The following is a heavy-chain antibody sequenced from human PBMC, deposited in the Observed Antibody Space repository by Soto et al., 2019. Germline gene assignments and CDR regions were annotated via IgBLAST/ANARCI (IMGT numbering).Heavy chain of an antibody. J-gene: IGHJ4*02. CDR3: AREVSYDFWSGYLN. CDR2: INAGNGNT. V-gene: IGHV1-3*01. Sequence: GASVKVSCKASGYTFTSYAMHWVRQAPGQRLEWMGWINAGNGNTKYSQKFQGRVTITRDTSASTAYMELSSLRSEDTAVYYCAREVSYDFWSGYLNWGQRTLVTVSS. CDR1: GYTFTSYA. D-gene: IGHD3-3*01.